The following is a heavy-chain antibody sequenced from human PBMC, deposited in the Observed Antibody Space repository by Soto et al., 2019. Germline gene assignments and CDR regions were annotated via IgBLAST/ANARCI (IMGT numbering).Heavy chain of an antibody. CDR1: GFTFSSYA. CDR2: ISDSGGST. J-gene: IGHJ4*02. D-gene: IGHD2-15*01. Sequence: EVQLLESGGGLVQPGGSLRLSCAASGFTFSSYAMSWVRQVPGTGLECVSIISDSGGSTSYADSLKGRFTISRDNSKNTLYLQMNSLRVEDTAVYYCAKSGGWSSVRANEYWGQGTLVAVSS. CDR3: AKSGGWSSVRANEY. V-gene: IGHV3-23*01.